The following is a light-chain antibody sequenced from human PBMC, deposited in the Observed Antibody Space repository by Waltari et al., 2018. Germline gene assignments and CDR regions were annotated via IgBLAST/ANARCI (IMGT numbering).Light chain of an antibody. V-gene: IGKV3-20*01. CDR1: QSVSRA. CDR3: QHYVRLPAT. J-gene: IGKJ1*01. CDR2: GAS. Sequence: EIVLTQSPGSLSSSPGERVTLSCRASQSVSRALAWYQQKPGQAPRLLIFGASNRATGIPDRFGGSGSETDVSLTISRLEPEDFAVYYCQHYVRLPATFGRGTKVEIK.